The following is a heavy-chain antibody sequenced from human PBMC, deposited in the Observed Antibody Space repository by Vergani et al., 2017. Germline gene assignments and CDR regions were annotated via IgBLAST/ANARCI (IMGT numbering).Heavy chain of an antibody. V-gene: IGHV3-13*01. CDR1: GFTFSSYD. J-gene: IGHJ4*02. Sequence: EVQLVESGGGLVQPGGSLRLSCAASGFTFSSYDMHWVRQATGKGLEWVSAIGTAGDTYYPGSVKGRFTISRDNAKNSLYLQMNSLRAEDTAVYYCARGEGRITFGGVIVSPSPFDYWGQGTLVTVSS. D-gene: IGHD3-16*02. CDR2: IGTAGDT. CDR3: ARGEGRITFGGVIVSPSPFDY.